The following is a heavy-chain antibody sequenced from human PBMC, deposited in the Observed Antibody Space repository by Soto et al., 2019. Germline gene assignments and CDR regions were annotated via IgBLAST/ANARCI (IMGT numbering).Heavy chain of an antibody. Sequence: PSETLSLTCAVYGGSFSGYYWSWIRQPPGKGLEWIGEINHSGSTNYNPSLKSRVTISVDTSKNQFSLKLSSVTAADTAVYYCARGLGYYGSGVYYYYGMDVWGQGTTVTVS. V-gene: IGHV4-34*01. D-gene: IGHD3-10*01. J-gene: IGHJ6*02. CDR2: INHSGST. CDR1: GGSFSGYY. CDR3: ARGLGYYGSGVYYYYGMDV.